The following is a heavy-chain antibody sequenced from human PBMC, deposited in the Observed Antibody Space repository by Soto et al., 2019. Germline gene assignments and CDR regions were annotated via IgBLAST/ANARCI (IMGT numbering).Heavy chain of an antibody. CDR3: ARGTDSSFDS. CDR2: TYYRSKWYN. V-gene: IGHV6-1*01. Sequence: SQTLSLTCAISGDSVSSNSAAWNWIRQSPARGLEWLGRTYYRSKWYNDYVVSMKSRISINPDTSKNQFSLQLNSVTPEDTAVYYLARGTDSSFDSWGQGSPVTVSS. J-gene: IGHJ4*02. CDR1: GDSVSSNSAA. D-gene: IGHD1-1*01.